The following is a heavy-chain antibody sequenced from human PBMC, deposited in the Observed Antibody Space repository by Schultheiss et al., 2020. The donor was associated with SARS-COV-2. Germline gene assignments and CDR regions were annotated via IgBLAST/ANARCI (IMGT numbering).Heavy chain of an antibody. CDR2: INPSGGST. Sequence: ASVKVSCKASGYTFTSYYMHWVRQAPGQGLEWMGIINPSGGSTSYAQKFQGRVTMTRDTSTSTVYMELSSLRSEDTAVYYCARDHKCLAAIMHYYDSSVITTPRAYWGQGTLVTVSS. CDR1: GYTFTSYY. J-gene: IGHJ4*02. CDR3: ARDHKCLAAIMHYYDSSVITTPRAY. D-gene: IGHD3-22*01. V-gene: IGHV1-46*01.